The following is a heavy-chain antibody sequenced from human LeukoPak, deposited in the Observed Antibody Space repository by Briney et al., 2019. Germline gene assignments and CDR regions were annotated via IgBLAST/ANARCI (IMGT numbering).Heavy chain of an antibody. V-gene: IGHV4-34*01. Sequence: SETLSLTCAVYGGSFSGYYWSWIRQPPGKGLEWIGEINHSGSTNYNPSLKSRVTISVDTSKNQFSLKLSSVTAADTAVYYCVRRQGGFWSGYYPKPEYFDYWGQGTLVTVSS. CDR3: VRRQGGFWSGYYPKPEYFDY. CDR2: INHSGST. CDR1: GGSFSGYY. D-gene: IGHD3-3*01. J-gene: IGHJ4*02.